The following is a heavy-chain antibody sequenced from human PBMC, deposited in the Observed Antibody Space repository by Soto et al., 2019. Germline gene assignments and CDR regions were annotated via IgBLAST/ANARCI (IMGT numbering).Heavy chain of an antibody. D-gene: IGHD6-13*01. CDR1: VDSITTYY. Sequence: SETLSLTCTVSVDSITTYYWSWVRQPAGKGLEWIGRIDASGNTNYNPSLNSRVTMSIDTSKKQFSLKLTSVTAADTAIYYCARYSNNWFQTEGMDVWGQGTTVTVSS. CDR2: IDASGNT. V-gene: IGHV4-4*07. J-gene: IGHJ6*02. CDR3: ARYSNNWFQTEGMDV.